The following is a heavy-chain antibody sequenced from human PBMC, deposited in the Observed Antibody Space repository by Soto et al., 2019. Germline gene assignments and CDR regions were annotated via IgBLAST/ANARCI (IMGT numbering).Heavy chain of an antibody. CDR2: TYYRSKWYN. D-gene: IGHD1-26*01. Sequence: KQSQTLSLTCAISGDSVSSNSAAWNWIRQSPSRGLEWLGRTYYRSKWYNDYAVSVKSRITINPDTSKNQFSLQLNSVTPEDTAVYYGAREAAGGSYYYYYYMDVWGKGTTVTVSS. CDR3: AREAAGGSYYYYYYMDV. V-gene: IGHV6-1*01. J-gene: IGHJ6*03. CDR1: GDSVSSNSAA.